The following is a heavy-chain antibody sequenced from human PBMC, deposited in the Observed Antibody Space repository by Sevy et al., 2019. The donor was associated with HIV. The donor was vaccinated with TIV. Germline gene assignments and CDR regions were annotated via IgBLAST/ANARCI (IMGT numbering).Heavy chain of an antibody. CDR3: ARDRAYSALDY. CDR1: GFTFSDSW. V-gene: IGHV3-7*01. CDR2: INEDGSRL. J-gene: IGHJ4*02. Sequence: GGSLRLSCVASGFTFSDSWMTWVRQAPGKGLERIAFINEDGSRLGYVDSVKGRFTISREKTKNSVYLQMNSLRAEDTAVYYCARDRAYSALDYWGQGTLVTVSS. D-gene: IGHD5-18*01.